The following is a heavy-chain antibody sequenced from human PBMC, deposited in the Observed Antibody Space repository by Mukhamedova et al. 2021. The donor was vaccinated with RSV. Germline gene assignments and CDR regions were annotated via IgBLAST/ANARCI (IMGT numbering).Heavy chain of an antibody. J-gene: IGHJ6*02. V-gene: IGHV3-30*04. CDR2: ISYDGSNT. Sequence: EWVAVISYDGSNTYYADSVKGRFTISRDNSKNTLYLQMNSLRAEDTAVYYCARDRGGMDVWGQGTTVTVSS. D-gene: IGHD3-16*01. CDR3: ARDRGGMDV.